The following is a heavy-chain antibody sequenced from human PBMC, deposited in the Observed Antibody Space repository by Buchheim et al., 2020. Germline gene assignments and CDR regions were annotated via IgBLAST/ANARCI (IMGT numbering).Heavy chain of an antibody. Sequence: EVQLVESGGGLVKPGGSLRLSCAASGFTFSSYSMNWVRQAPGKGLEWVSSISSSSSYIYYADSVKGRFTISRDNAKNSLYLQMNSLRAEDTAVYYCASERGYCGGDCYSRPYYYYYYGMDVWGQETT. D-gene: IGHD2-21*02. CDR3: ASERGYCGGDCYSRPYYYYYYGMDV. V-gene: IGHV3-21*01. CDR2: ISSSSSYI. J-gene: IGHJ6*02. CDR1: GFTFSSYS.